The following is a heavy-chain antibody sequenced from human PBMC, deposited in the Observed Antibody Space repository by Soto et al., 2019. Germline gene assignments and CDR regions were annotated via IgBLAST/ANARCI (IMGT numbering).Heavy chain of an antibody. V-gene: IGHV3-30-3*01. CDR2: ISYDGSNK. CDR3: AREETYYDSSGYYYY. CDR1: GFTFSSYA. D-gene: IGHD3-22*01. Sequence: QVQLVESGGGVVQPGRSLRLSCAASGFTFSSYAMHWVRQAPGKGLEWVAVISYDGSNKYYADSVKGRFTISRDNSKNTLYLQMNSLRAEDTAVYYWAREETYYDSSGYYYYWGQGTLVTVSS. J-gene: IGHJ4*02.